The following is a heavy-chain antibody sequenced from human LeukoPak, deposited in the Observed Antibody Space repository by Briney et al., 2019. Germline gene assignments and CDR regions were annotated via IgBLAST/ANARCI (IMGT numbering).Heavy chain of an antibody. CDR2: IRYDGSNK. J-gene: IGHJ6*02. CDR1: GFTFSSYG. CDR3: ARDLKVGGYYYYGMDV. V-gene: IGHV3-30*02. D-gene: IGHD3-16*01. Sequence: GGSLRLSCAASGFTFSSYGMHWVRQAPGKGLEWVAFIRYDGSNKYYADSVKGRFTISRDNSKNTLYLQMNSLRAEDTAVYYCARDLKVGGYYYYGMDVWGQGTTVTVSS.